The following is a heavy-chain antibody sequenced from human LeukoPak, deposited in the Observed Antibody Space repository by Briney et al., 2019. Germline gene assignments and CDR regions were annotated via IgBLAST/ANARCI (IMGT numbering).Heavy chain of an antibody. Sequence: GGSLRLSCAASGFTFNTYSMNWVRQAPGKGLEWVGRIKSKTDGGTTDYAAPVKGRFTISRDDSKNTLYLQMNSLKTEDTAVYYCTTDVQGVQQPFDYWGQGTLVTVSS. CDR2: IKSKTDGGTT. V-gene: IGHV3-15*01. D-gene: IGHD3-10*02. J-gene: IGHJ4*02. CDR1: GFTFNTYS. CDR3: TTDVQGVQQPFDY.